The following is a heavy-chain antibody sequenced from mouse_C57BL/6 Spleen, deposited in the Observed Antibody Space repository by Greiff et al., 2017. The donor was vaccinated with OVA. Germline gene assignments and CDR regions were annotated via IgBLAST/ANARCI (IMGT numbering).Heavy chain of an antibody. D-gene: IGHD3-2*02. Sequence: QVQLQQSGPGLVQPSQSLSITCTVSGFSLTSYGVHWVRQPPGKGLEWLGVIWSGGSTDYNAAFISRLSISKDNSKSQVFFKMNSLQADDTAIYYCAKKTTAQAPYAMDYWGQGTSVTVSS. CDR2: IWSGGST. J-gene: IGHJ4*01. CDR1: GFSLTSYG. V-gene: IGHV2-4*01. CDR3: AKKTTAQAPYAMDY.